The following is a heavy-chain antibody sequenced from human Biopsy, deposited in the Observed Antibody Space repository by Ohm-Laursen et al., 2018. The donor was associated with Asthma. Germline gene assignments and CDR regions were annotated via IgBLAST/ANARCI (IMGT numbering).Heavy chain of an antibody. D-gene: IGHD5-12*01. CDR2: VIPLLDTG. Sequence: GSSVKVSCKTSGDTFRTSAFSWVRQAPGQGLEWMGGVIPLLDTGDYAQKFQGRVTITADESTSTCYMELRSLTSEDTAVYFCATGYSGYDRIQYYYNGMDVWGQGTTVTVS. J-gene: IGHJ6*02. CDR1: GDTFRTSA. CDR3: ATGYSGYDRIQYYYNGMDV. V-gene: IGHV1-69*01.